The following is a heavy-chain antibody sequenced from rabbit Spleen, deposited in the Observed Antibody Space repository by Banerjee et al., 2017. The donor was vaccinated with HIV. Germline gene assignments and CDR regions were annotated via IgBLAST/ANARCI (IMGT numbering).Heavy chain of an antibody. CDR2: IYNGDGST. J-gene: IGHJ2*01. CDR3: ARNYVNAFDP. D-gene: IGHD1-1*01. CDR1: RFPFSDKAV. V-gene: IGHV1S45*01. Sequence: QEQLVESRGGLVKPGGSLKLSCTASRFPFSDKAVMCWVHQAPGKGLQWIGCIYNGDGSTYYASWAKGRFTISKTSSTTVTLQMTSLTAADTATYFCARNYVNAFDPWGPGTLVTVS.